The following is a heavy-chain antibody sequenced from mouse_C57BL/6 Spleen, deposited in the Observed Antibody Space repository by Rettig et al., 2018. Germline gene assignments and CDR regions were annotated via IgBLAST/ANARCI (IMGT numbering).Heavy chain of an antibody. Sequence: QVQLQQPGAELVMPGASVKLSCKASGYSFTSYWMHWVKQRPGQGLEWIGEINPSDSYTDYNQKFKGKSTLTVDKSSSTAYMQLNSLTSEDSAVYYCARRGIYDGYPWFAYWGQGTLVTVSA. CDR2: INPSDSYT. CDR3: ARRGIYDGYPWFAY. CDR1: GYSFTSYW. D-gene: IGHD2-3*01. J-gene: IGHJ3*01. V-gene: IGHV1-69*01.